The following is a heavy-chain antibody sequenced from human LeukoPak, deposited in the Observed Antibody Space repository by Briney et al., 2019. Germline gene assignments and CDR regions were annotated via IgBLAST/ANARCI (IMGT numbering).Heavy chain of an antibody. D-gene: IGHD5-12*01. CDR2: ISTSGGNT. J-gene: IGHJ4*02. V-gene: IGHV3-23*01. Sequence: PGGSLRLSCAASGFTFSSYAMSWVRQAPGKGLEWVSAISTSGGNTYYADSVKGRFTISRDNSRNTLYLQMNSLRADDTAVYYCAMSGYDMRGQGTLVTVSS. CDR3: AMSGYDM. CDR1: GFTFSSYA.